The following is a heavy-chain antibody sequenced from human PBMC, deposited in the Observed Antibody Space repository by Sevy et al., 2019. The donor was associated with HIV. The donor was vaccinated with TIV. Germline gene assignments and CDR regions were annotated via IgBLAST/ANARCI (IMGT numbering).Heavy chain of an antibody. V-gene: IGHV3-48*01. CDR2: ISSSSSTI. CDR1: GFTFSSYS. Sequence: GGCLRLSCAASGFTFSSYSMNWVRQAPGKGLEWVSYISSSSSTIYYADSVKGRFTISRDNAKNSLYLQMNSLRAEDTAVYYCARDDGVGATNEDYWGQGTLVTVSS. D-gene: IGHD1-26*01. J-gene: IGHJ4*02. CDR3: ARDDGVGATNEDY.